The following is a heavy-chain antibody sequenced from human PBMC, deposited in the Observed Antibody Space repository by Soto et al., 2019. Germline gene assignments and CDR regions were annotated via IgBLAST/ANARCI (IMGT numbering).Heavy chain of an antibody. CDR3: AKDWGGGKIRFLEWLLAG. J-gene: IGHJ4*02. V-gene: IGHV3-23*01. CDR1: GFTFSSYA. Sequence: HPGGSLRLSCAASGFTFSSYAMSWVRQAPGKGLEWVSAISGSGGSTYYADSVKGRFTISRDNSKNTLYLQMNSLRAEDTAVYYCAKDWGGGKIRFLEWLLAGWGQGTLVTVSS. D-gene: IGHD3-3*01. CDR2: ISGSGGST.